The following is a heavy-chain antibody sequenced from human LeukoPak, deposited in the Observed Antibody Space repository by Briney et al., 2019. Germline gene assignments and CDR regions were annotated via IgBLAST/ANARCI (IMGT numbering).Heavy chain of an antibody. D-gene: IGHD1-26*01. Sequence: GGSLRLSCGASGFTFSAYWMSWVRQAPGKGLEWVANIKEDGSDKYYVDSVRGRFTISRDNAKNSLYLQISSLRAEDTAGYYCARDILGGSYSSYFWGQGTLVTVSS. V-gene: IGHV3-7*01. CDR3: ARDILGGSYSSYF. CDR2: IKEDGSDK. CDR1: GFTFSAYW. J-gene: IGHJ4*02.